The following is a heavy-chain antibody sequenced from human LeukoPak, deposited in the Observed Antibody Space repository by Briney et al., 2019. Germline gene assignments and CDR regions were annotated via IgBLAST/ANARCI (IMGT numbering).Heavy chain of an antibody. CDR1: GGSISSSNYY. CDR3: ARLNDYYYYYMDV. CDR2: IHYSGNT. J-gene: IGHJ6*03. Sequence: SETLSLTCTVSGGSISSSNYYWGWIRQPPGKGLEWIGSIHYSGNTYYSPSLKSQVTVSVDTSKNQFSLKLSSVTAADTAVYYCARLNDYYYYYMDVWGKGTTVTVSS. V-gene: IGHV4-39*01.